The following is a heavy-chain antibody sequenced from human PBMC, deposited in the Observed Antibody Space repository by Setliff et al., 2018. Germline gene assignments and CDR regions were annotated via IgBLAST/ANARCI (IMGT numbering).Heavy chain of an antibody. CDR2: IHRSGST. CDR1: GVSITSHY. V-gene: IGHV4-59*11. Sequence: SETLSLTCTVSGVSITSHYWSWIRQPPGRALEWIGYIHRSGSTNYNPSLKSRVTLSMDTSRNHFSLNLTSLTAADTALYYCARDNIGPDALDIWGQGTMVTVSS. CDR3: ARDNIGPDALDI. J-gene: IGHJ3*02.